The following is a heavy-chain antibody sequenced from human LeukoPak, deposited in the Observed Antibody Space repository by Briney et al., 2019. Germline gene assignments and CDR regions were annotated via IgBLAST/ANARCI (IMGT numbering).Heavy chain of an antibody. J-gene: IGHJ5*02. CDR1: GGPINSSGYY. V-gene: IGHV4-39*07. D-gene: IGHD6-25*01. CDR3: ARGRLRNNWFDP. Sequence: SETLSLTCSVSGGPINSSGYYWAWIRQSPGKGLEWIGTIHYRGSTSYNPSLKSRVTISEDTSKNHFSLRLSSVTAADTAVYFCARGRLRNNWFDPWGQGTLVTVSS. CDR2: IHYRGST.